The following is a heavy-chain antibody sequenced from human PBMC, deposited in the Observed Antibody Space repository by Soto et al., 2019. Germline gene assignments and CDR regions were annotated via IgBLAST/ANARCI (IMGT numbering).Heavy chain of an antibody. Sequence: QVQLVQSGAEVKKPGSSVKVSCKASGGTFSSYTISWVRQAPGQGLEWMGRIIPILGIANYAQKFQGRVTITADKSTSTAYRELSSLRSEDTAVYYCAGEIIPAAHNWFDPWGQGTLVTVSS. D-gene: IGHD6-13*01. CDR1: GGTFSSYT. V-gene: IGHV1-69*08. CDR2: IIPILGIA. J-gene: IGHJ5*02. CDR3: AGEIIPAAHNWFDP.